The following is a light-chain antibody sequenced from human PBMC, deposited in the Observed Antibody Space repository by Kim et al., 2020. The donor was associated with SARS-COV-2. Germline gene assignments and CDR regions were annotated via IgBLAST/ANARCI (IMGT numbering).Light chain of an antibody. CDR3: QQANSFPLT. J-gene: IGKJ4*01. CDR2: AAS. CDR1: QGISSW. V-gene: IGKV1-12*01. Sequence: DIQMTQSPSSVSASVGDRVTITCRASQGISSWLAWHQQKPGKAPKLLIYAASSLQSGVPSRFSGSGSGTDFTLTISSLQPDDFATYYCQQANSFPLTFGGGTKVDIK.